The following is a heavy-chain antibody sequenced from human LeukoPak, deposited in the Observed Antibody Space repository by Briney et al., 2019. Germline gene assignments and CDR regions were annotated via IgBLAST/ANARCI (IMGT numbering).Heavy chain of an antibody. CDR2: ISNSGSPI. J-gene: IGHJ4*02. CDR1: GFTFDSYS. Sequence: GGSLRLSCVVSGFTFDSYSMNWVRQAPGKGLEWISYISNSGSPIYYADSVKGRLTISRDKDKSSLYLQMNSLAADDTAVYYCARGLALGLTVTPKAFDYWGQGTLVTVSS. CDR3: ARGLALGLTVTPKAFDY. V-gene: IGHV3-48*01. D-gene: IGHD4-11*01.